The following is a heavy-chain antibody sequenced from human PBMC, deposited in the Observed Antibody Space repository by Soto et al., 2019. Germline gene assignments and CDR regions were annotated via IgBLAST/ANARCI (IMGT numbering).Heavy chain of an antibody. CDR2: IWYDGSNK. D-gene: IGHD6-19*01. CDR1: GFTFSSYG. V-gene: IGHV3-33*01. CDR3: AREKQWLPESGFDP. J-gene: IGHJ5*02. Sequence: GGSLRLSCAASGFTFSSYGMHWVRQAPGKGLEWVAVIWYDGSNKYYADSVKGRFTISRDNSKNTLYLQMNSLRAEDTAVYYCAREKQWLPESGFDPWGQGTLVTVYS.